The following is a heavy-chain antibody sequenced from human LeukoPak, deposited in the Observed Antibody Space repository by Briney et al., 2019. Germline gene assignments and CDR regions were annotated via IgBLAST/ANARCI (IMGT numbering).Heavy chain of an antibody. V-gene: IGHV3-7*01. D-gene: IGHD5-18*01. Sequence: GGSLRLSCTASGLTFSTSGFNWVRQAPGKGLEWVADIKQDGGEKNYVDSVEGRFTISRDNAKNTLYLQMNSLRAEDTAAYYCARAGYTYGTLYFWGQGTLVTVSS. J-gene: IGHJ4*02. CDR1: GLTFSTSG. CDR3: ARAGYTYGTLYF. CDR2: IKQDGGEK.